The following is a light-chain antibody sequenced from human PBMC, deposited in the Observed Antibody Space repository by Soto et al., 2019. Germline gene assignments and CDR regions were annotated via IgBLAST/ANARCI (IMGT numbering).Light chain of an antibody. CDR3: SSYTSISTV. V-gene: IGLV2-14*01. Sequence: QSALTQPASVSGSPGQSITISCTGTSSDVGGYNYVSWYQQHPGKAPKLMIYEVSNRPSGVSNRFSGSKSGNTASLTISGLQAEGEADYYCSSYTSISTVFGGGTKLSVL. CDR2: EVS. CDR1: SSDVGGYNY. J-gene: IGLJ2*01.